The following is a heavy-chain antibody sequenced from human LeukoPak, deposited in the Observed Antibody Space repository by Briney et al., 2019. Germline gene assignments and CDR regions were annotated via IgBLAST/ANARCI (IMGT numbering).Heavy chain of an antibody. CDR1: GFTFSTYS. CDR2: ISSSSSYI. D-gene: IGHD5-24*01. V-gene: IGHV3-21*01. Sequence: GGSLRLSCAASGFTFSTYSMNWVRQAPGKGLEWVSSISSSSSYIYYADSVKGRFTISRDNAKNSLYLQMSSLRAEDTAIYYCAREMEEMADSDASDIWGQGTVVTVSS. J-gene: IGHJ3*02. CDR3: AREMEEMADSDASDI.